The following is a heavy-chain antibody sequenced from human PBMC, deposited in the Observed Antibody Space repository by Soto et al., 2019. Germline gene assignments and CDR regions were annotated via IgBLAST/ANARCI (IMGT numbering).Heavy chain of an antibody. CDR1: GFTFSSYG. V-gene: IGHV3-33*01. CDR3: ARDRSYYDILTGYYNSGLGY. D-gene: IGHD3-9*01. Sequence: QVQLVESGGGVVQPGRSLRLSCAASGFTFSSYGMHWVRQAPGKGLEWVAVIWYDGSNKYYADSVKGRFTISRDNSENTLYLQMNSLRAEDTAVYYCARDRSYYDILTGYYNSGLGYWGQGTLVTVSS. J-gene: IGHJ4*02. CDR2: IWYDGSNK.